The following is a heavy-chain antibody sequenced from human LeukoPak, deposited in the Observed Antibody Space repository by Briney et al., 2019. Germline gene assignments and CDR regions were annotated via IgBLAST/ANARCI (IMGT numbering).Heavy chain of an antibody. Sequence: GGSLRLSCAASGFTFSIYSMNWVRQAPGKGLEWVSYISSSSTIYYADSVKGRFTISRDNAKNSLYLQMNSLRAEDTAVYYCARVGHTAAETNWGQGTLVTVSS. D-gene: IGHD6-13*01. CDR1: GFTFSIYS. V-gene: IGHV3-48*01. J-gene: IGHJ4*02. CDR3: ARVGHTAAETN. CDR2: ISSSSTI.